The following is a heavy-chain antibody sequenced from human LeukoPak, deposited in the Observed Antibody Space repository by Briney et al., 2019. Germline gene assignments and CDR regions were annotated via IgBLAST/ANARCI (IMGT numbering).Heavy chain of an antibody. D-gene: IGHD6-19*01. CDR3: AKSGSRDWDYFEY. CDR2: ISGDGGAT. J-gene: IGHJ4*02. V-gene: IGHV3-23*01. CDR1: GFTFSSYA. Sequence: GGSLRLSCAASGFTFSSYAMNWVRQAPGKGLEWVSTISGDGGATHYADSVKGRFTISRANSKSTLFLQMNSLRAEDTAVYYCAKSGSRDWDYFEYWGQGTPVTASS.